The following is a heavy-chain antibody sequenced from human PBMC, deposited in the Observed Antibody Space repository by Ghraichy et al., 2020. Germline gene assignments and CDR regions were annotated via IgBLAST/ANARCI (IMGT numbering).Heavy chain of an antibody. D-gene: IGHD2-2*01. Sequence: GESLNISCAASRFNFSNYAMTWVRQAPGKGLEWVSAISGSGGNTYYADSGKGRFTISRDNSKNTLYLQMNSLRAEDTAVYYCAKLFPRIVVVPAAGMDVWGQGTTVTVSS. CDR3: AKLFPRIVVVPAAGMDV. J-gene: IGHJ6*02. CDR2: ISGSGGNT. V-gene: IGHV3-23*01. CDR1: RFNFSNYA.